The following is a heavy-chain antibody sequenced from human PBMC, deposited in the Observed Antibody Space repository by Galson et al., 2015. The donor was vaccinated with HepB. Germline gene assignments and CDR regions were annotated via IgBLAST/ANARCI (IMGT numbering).Heavy chain of an antibody. CDR1: GGSFSGYY. V-gene: IGHV4-34*01. CDR2: INHSGST. D-gene: IGHD1-20*01. CDR3: ARGGYNWNDAYYYYYYGMDV. J-gene: IGHJ6*02. Sequence: LSLTCAVYGGSFSGYYWSWIRQPPGKGLEWIGEINHSGSTNYNPSLKSRVTISVDTSKNQFSLKLSSVTAADTAVYYCARGGYNWNDAYYYYYYGMDVWGQGTTVTVSS.